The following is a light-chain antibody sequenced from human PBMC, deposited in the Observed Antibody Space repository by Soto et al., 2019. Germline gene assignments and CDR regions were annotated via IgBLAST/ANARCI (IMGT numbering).Light chain of an antibody. CDR2: DAS. Sequence: DIQMTQSPSSLSASVGDRVTITCRASQTISTYVTWYQQKPGKAPKALISDASTLQSGVPSRFSGSGSGTDFTLIISSLQPEDIATYYCQQGFSSLLSFGGGTQVEIK. CDR1: QTISTY. J-gene: IGKJ4*01. V-gene: IGKV1-39*01. CDR3: QQGFSSLLS.